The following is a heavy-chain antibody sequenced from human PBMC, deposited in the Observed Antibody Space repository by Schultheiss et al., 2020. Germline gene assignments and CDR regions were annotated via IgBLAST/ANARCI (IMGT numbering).Heavy chain of an antibody. Sequence: SETLSLTCTVSGGSISSSSYYWGWIRQPPGKGLEWIGSIYYSGSTYYNPSLKSRVTISVDTSKNQFSLKLSSVTAADTAVYYCARARDIVATRAFDIWGQGTMVTVSS. CDR3: ARARDIVATRAFDI. D-gene: IGHD5-12*01. CDR1: GGSISSSSYY. V-gene: IGHV4-39*02. J-gene: IGHJ3*02. CDR2: IYYSGST.